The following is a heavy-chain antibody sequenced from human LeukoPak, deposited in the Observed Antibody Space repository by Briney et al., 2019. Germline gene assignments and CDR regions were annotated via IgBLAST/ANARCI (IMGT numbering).Heavy chain of an antibody. J-gene: IGHJ4*02. V-gene: IGHV1-46*01. CDR3: ARDPGDIAVAGTDFDY. CDR1: GYAFTSYY. D-gene: IGHD6-19*01. CDR2: INPSGGST. Sequence: ASVKVSCKASGYAFTSYYMHWVRQAPGQGLEWMGIINPSGGSTSYAQKFQGRVTMTRDTSTSTVYMELSSLRSEDTAVYYCARDPGDIAVAGTDFDYWGQGTLVTVSS.